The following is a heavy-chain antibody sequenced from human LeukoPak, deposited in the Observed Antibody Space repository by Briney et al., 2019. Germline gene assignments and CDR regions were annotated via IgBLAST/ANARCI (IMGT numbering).Heavy chain of an antibody. Sequence: ASVKVSCKASGYTFTGYYMHWVRQAPGKGLEWMGLIKPDSGDTNYAQNFRGRVTMTRDTSITTAYMEPNRLTSDDTAVYYCVRDRPHNWFDPWGQGTLVTVSS. CDR1: GYTFTGYY. V-gene: IGHV1-2*02. CDR2: IKPDSGDT. CDR3: VRDRPHNWFDP. J-gene: IGHJ5*02.